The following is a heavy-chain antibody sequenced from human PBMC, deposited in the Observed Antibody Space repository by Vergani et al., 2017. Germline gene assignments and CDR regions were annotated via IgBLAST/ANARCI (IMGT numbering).Heavy chain of an antibody. CDR2: INPNSGGT. V-gene: IGHV1-2*02. J-gene: IGHJ4*02. Sequence: QVQLVQSGAEVKKPGASVKVSCKASGYTFTGYYMHWVRQAPGQGLEWMGWINPNSGGTNYAQKFQGRVTMTRDTSISTAYMELSRLRSDDTAVYYWARDPGVVVVPAAMVFDYWGQGTLVTVSS. CDR3: ARDPGVVVVPAAMVFDY. CDR1: GYTFTGYY. D-gene: IGHD2-2*01.